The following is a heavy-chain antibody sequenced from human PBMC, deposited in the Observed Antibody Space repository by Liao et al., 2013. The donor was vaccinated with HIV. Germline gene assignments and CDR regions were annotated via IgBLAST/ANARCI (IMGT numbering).Heavy chain of an antibody. V-gene: IGHV4-34*01. CDR3: AREYCSGDTCYSN. D-gene: IGHD2-15*01. Sequence: QVQLQEGGAGLLKPSETLSLTCAVYGGSFSTYFWNWIRQSPGKGLEWIGEVNHDGYTHYNPSLQSRVTISVDTSNNHFSLKLRSVTAADTAIYYCAREYCSGDTCYSNWGQGTLVTVSS. CDR2: VNHDGYT. CDR1: GGSFSTYF. J-gene: IGHJ4*02.